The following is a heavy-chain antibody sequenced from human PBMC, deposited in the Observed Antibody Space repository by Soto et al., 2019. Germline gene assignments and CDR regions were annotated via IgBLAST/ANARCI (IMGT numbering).Heavy chain of an antibody. CDR3: ARDTNDIVVVPAAIRPTDAFDI. Sequence: SVKVSCKASGGTFSSYTISWVRQAPGQGLEWMGRIIPILGIANYAQKFQGRVTITADKSTSTAYMELSSLRSEDTAVFYCARDTNDIVVVPAAIRPTDAFDIWGQGTMVTVSS. CDR1: GGTFSSYT. D-gene: IGHD2-2*01. CDR2: IIPILGIA. V-gene: IGHV1-69*04. J-gene: IGHJ3*02.